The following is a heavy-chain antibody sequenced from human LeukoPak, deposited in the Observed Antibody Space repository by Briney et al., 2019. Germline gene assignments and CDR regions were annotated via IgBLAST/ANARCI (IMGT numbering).Heavy chain of an antibody. J-gene: IGHJ4*02. Sequence: GGSLRLSCAASKFAFSSYAMSWVRQAPGKGLEWVSAISGGGGNTYYADSVKGRFTISRDNSKNTLYLQMNSLRAEDTAVYYCAKKNYHRFDYWGQGTLVIVSS. CDR1: KFAFSSYA. CDR3: AKKNYHRFDY. D-gene: IGHD5-24*01. V-gene: IGHV3-23*01. CDR2: ISGGGGNT.